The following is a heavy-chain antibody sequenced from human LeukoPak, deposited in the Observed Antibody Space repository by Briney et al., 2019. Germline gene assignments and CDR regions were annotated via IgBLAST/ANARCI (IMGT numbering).Heavy chain of an antibody. CDR1: GYTFTSYG. D-gene: IGHD3-22*01. CDR3: ARGQDRDNYYDSSGYYY. Sequence: ASVKVSCKASGYTFTSYGISWVRQAPGQGLEWMGWISAYNGNTNYAQKFQGRVTITADKSTSTAYMELSSLRSEDTAVYYCARGQDRDNYYDSSGYYYWGQGTLVTVSS. J-gene: IGHJ4*02. CDR2: ISAYNGNT. V-gene: IGHV1-18*01.